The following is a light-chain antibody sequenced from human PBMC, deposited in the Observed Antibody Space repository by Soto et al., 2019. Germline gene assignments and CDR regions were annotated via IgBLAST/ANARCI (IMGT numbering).Light chain of an antibody. CDR3: CSYAGDNTVL. V-gene: IGLV2-23*01. Sequence: QSVLTQPASVSGSPGQSITISCTGTSSDVGNYNLVSWYQHHPGKAPKLMIYEGSKRPSGVSNRFSASKSGDTASLTISGLQAEDEADYYCCSYAGDNTVLFGGGTKLTVL. CDR1: SSDVGNYNL. CDR2: EGS. J-gene: IGLJ3*02.